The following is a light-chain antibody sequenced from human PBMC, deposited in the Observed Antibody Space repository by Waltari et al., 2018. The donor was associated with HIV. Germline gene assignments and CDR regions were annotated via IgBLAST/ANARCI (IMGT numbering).Light chain of an antibody. V-gene: IGKV3-20*01. CDR1: QSISSNY. J-gene: IGKJ2*01. Sequence: ETGLTQSPGTLSLSPGARATLPCRASQSISSNYLAWYQQKPGQAPRLLIYCASSRATGIPDRFSGSGSGTDFTLTISRLEPEDFSVYYCQHYGRSPGYTFGQGTKLQIK. CDR3: QHYGRSPGYT. CDR2: CAS.